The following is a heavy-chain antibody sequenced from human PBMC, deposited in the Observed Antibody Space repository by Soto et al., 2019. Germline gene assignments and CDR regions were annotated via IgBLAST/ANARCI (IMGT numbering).Heavy chain of an antibody. J-gene: IGHJ4*02. CDR3: GKVLVGATGHTDSDS. CDR2: IDYNGVT. D-gene: IGHD2-15*01. Sequence: LSLTCTVSGGSIYRGGYYWGWIRQPPGRGLEWIGNIDYNGVTYSNPSLKSRVTISRDTSKNQFSLKLTSVTAADTALYYCGKVLVGATGHTDSDSWGPGTLVTVS. CDR1: GGSIYRGGYY. V-gene: IGHV4-39*01.